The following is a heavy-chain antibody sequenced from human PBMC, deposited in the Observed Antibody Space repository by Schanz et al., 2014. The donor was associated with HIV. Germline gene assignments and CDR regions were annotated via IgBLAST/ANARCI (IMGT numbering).Heavy chain of an antibody. Sequence: VQLQESGPGLVKPSETLSLTCSVSGGSISNNFCNWIRQSPGKGLEWIGSIYYSGSTYYNPSLKSRFTISVDTSKNQFSLTLSSVTAADTAVYYCARVRRVILLWYGLFDQWGQGTLVTVSS. CDR3: ARVRRVILLWYGLFDQ. CDR1: GGSISNNF. J-gene: IGHJ4*02. D-gene: IGHD3-10*01. V-gene: IGHV4-59*12. CDR2: IYYSGST.